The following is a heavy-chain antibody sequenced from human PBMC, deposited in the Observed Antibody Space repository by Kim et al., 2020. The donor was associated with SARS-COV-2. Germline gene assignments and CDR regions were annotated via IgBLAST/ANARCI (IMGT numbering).Heavy chain of an antibody. V-gene: IGHV3-11*05. J-gene: IGHJ6*02. D-gene: IGHD3-16*02. CDR3: ARVGYYYVWGSYRDYYYYYGMDV. Sequence: GGSLRLSCAASGFTFSGYYMSWIRQAPGKGLEWVSYISSSSSYTNYADSVKGRFTISRDNAKNSLYLQMNSLRAEDTAVYYCARVGYYYVWGSYRDYYYYYGMDVWGQGTTVTVSS. CDR1: GFTFSGYY. CDR2: ISSSSSYT.